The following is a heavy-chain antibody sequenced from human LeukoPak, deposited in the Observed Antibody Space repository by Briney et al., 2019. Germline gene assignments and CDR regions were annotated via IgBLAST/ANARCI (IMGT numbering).Heavy chain of an antibody. J-gene: IGHJ4*02. CDR1: GFTFSSYA. D-gene: IGHD3-10*01. V-gene: IGHV3-23*01. Sequence: GGSLRLSCAASGFTFSSYAMTWVRQAPGEGLEWVSAISSRGITSYYADSVKGRFTISRDNSNNTLFLQMNSLRAEDTAVYYCAKDPQWDVDRYGSGSYYLYWGQGTLVTVSS. CDR2: ISSRGITS. CDR3: AKDPQWDVDRYGSGSYYLY.